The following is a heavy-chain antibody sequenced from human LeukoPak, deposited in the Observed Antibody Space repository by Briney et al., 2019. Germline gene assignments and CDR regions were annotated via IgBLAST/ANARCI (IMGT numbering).Heavy chain of an antibody. D-gene: IGHD6-19*01. CDR2: ISGSSNAI. V-gene: IGHV3-48*01. J-gene: IGHJ6*02. CDR1: GFTFSSYS. CDR3: ARDQERGIAVAGTYYYYGMDV. Sequence: PGGSLRLSCAASGFTFSSYSMNWVRQAPGKGLEWVSYISGSSNAIHYADSVKGRFTISRDNVKNTLYLQMNSLRAEDTAVYYCARDQERGIAVAGTYYYYGMDVWGQGTTVTVSS.